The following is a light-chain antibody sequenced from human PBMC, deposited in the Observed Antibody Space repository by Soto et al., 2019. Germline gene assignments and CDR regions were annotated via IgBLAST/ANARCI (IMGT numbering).Light chain of an antibody. Sequence: QSALTQPRSVSGSPGQSVTISCTGTSSDIGAYIYVSWYQQHPGQAPKLIIYDVTKRPSGVSNRFSGSKSGNTASLTISGLQAEDEADYYCNSYTTTSTYVFGTGTKVTVL. CDR1: SSDIGAYIY. CDR3: NSYTTTSTYV. J-gene: IGLJ1*01. V-gene: IGLV2-14*03. CDR2: DVT.